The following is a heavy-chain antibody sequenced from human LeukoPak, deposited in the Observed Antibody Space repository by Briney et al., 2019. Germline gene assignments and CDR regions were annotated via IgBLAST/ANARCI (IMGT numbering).Heavy chain of an antibody. CDR2: ISYDGSNK. Sequence: GRSLRLSCAASGFTFSSYAMHWVRQAPGKGLEWVAVISYDGSNKYYADSVKGRFTISRDNSKNTLYLQMNSLRAEDTAVYYCARDVGELGYCSSTSCYPGYWGQGTLVTVSS. D-gene: IGHD2-2*01. CDR1: GFTFSSYA. CDR3: ARDVGELGYCSSTSCYPGY. J-gene: IGHJ4*02. V-gene: IGHV3-30*04.